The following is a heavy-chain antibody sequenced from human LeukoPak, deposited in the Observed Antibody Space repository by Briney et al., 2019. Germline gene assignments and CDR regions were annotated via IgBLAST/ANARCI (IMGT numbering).Heavy chain of an antibody. D-gene: IGHD3-3*01. V-gene: IGHV4-34*01. Sequence: SETLSLTCAVYGGSFSGYYWSWIRQPPGKGLEWIGSIYYSGSTYYNPSLKSRVTISVDTSKNQFSLKLSSVTAADTAEYYCASTSETYYDFWSGYYTSHYYYGMDVWGQGTTVTVSS. J-gene: IGHJ6*02. CDR3: ASTSETYYDFWSGYYTSHYYYGMDV. CDR2: IYYSGST. CDR1: GGSFSGYY.